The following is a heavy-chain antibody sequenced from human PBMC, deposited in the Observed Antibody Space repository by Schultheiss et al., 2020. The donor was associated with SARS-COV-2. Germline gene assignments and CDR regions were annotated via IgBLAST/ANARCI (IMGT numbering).Heavy chain of an antibody. V-gene: IGHV3-33*01. D-gene: IGHD1-7*01. Sequence: GESLKISCAASGFTFSSYGMHWVRQAPGKGLEWVAVIWYDGSNKYYADSVKGRFTISRDNSKNTLYLQMNSLRDEDTAVYYCARDRNNWNSEGYYYYYGMDVWGQGTTVTVSS. J-gene: IGHJ6*02. CDR2: IWYDGSNK. CDR3: ARDRNNWNSEGYYYYYGMDV. CDR1: GFTFSSYG.